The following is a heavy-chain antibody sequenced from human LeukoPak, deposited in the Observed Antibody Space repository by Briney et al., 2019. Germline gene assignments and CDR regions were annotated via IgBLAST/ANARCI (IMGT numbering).Heavy chain of an antibody. CDR3: ARDGLGYCSSTSCRGPPLDY. CDR1: GYTFTSYG. CDR2: ISAYNGNT. Sequence: GASVKVSCKASGYTFTSYGISWVRQAPGQGLEWMGWISAYNGNTNYAQKLQGRVTMTTDTSTSTAYMELRSLRSDDTAVYYCARDGLGYCSSTSCRGPPLDYWGQGTLVTVSS. D-gene: IGHD2-2*01. V-gene: IGHV1-18*01. J-gene: IGHJ4*02.